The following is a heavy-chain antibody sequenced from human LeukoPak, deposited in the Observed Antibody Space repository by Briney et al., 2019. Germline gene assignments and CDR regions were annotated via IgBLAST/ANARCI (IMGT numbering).Heavy chain of an antibody. CDR1: GFTFSSYS. V-gene: IGHV3-21*01. CDR3: ARDPRRLGYCSSTSCYFLWFDP. D-gene: IGHD2-2*01. J-gene: IGHJ5*02. CDR2: ISSSSSYI. Sequence: GGSLTLSCAASGFTFSSYSMNWVRQAPGKGLEWVSSISSSSSYIYYADSVKGRFTISRDNAKNSLYLQMNRLRAKDTAVYYCARDPRRLGYCSSTSCYFLWFDPWGQGTLVTVSS.